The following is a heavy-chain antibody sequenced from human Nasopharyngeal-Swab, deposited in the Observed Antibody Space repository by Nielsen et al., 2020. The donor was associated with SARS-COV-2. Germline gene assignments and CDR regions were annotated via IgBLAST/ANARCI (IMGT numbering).Heavy chain of an antibody. CDR3: AREGADL. CDR2: INPNNGGT. V-gene: IGHV1-2*06. D-gene: IGHD3-16*01. Sequence: ASVKVSCNPSGYTFYANNMHWVRQAPGQGLEWMGRINPNNGGTNYAQRFQGRVTMTWDTSISTAYMEVTRLTSDDTAMYYCAREGADLWGQGTLVTVSS. CDR1: GYTFYANN. J-gene: IGHJ4*02.